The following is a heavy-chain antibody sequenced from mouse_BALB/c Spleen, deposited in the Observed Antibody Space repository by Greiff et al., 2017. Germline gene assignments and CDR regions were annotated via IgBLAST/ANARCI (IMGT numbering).Heavy chain of an antibody. CDR1: GYSITSDYA. CDR3: ARGYYFGY. CDR2: ISYSGST. V-gene: IGHV3-2*02. Sequence: EEQLQESGPDLVKPSQSLSLTCTVTGYSITSDYAWNWIRQFPGNQLEWMGYISYSGSTSYNPSLKSRISITRDTSKNQFFLQLNSVTTEDTATYYCARGYYFGYWGQGTTLTGSS. J-gene: IGHJ2*01.